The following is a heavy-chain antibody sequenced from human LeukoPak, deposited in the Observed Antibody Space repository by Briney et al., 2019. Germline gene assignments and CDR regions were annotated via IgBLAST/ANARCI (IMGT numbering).Heavy chain of an antibody. CDR1: GGSISSSSYY. J-gene: IGHJ3*02. D-gene: IGHD3-3*01. V-gene: IGHV4-39*01. Sequence: SETLSLTCTVSGGSISSSSYYWGWIRQPPGKGLEWIGSIYYSGSTYYNPSLKSRVTISVDTSKNQFSLKLSSVTAADTAVYYCARRYYDFWSGYQTGAFDIWGQGTMVTVSS. CDR3: ARRYYDFWSGYQTGAFDI. CDR2: IYYSGST.